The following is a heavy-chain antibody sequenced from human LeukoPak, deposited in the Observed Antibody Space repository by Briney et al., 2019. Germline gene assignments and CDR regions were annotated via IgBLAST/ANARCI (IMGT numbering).Heavy chain of an antibody. J-gene: IGHJ6*02. D-gene: IGHD3-22*01. CDR3: ARETSYYYDSSGPNYYSMDV. CDR1: GGSISSYY. CDR2: IYTSGST. Sequence: SETLSLTCTVSGGSISSYYWSWIRQPPGKGLEWIGRIYTSGSTNCNPSLRSRVTMSVDTSKNQFSLKLSSVTAADTAVYYCARETSYYYDSSGPNYYSMDVWGQGTTVTVSS. V-gene: IGHV4-4*07.